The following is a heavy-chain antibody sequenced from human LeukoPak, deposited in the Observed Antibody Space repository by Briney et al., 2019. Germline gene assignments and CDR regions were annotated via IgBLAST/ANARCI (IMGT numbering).Heavy chain of an antibody. V-gene: IGHV4-59*08. CDR3: ARQIRGYSGYDSNYGMDV. Sequence: SETLSLTCTVSGGSISSYYWSWIRQPPGKGLEWIGNIYYSGSTNYNPSLKSRVTISVDTPKNQFSLRLSSVTAADTAVYYCARQIRGYSGYDSNYGMDVWGQGTTVTVSS. CDR2: IYYSGST. J-gene: IGHJ6*02. CDR1: GGSISSYY. D-gene: IGHD5-12*01.